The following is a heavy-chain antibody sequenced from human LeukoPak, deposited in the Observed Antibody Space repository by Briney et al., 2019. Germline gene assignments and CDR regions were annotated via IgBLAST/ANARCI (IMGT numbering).Heavy chain of an antibody. V-gene: IGHV1-2*02. J-gene: IGHJ3*02. CDR1: GYTFTGYY. CDR3: ARPAEGTDPDAFDI. Sequence: ASVKVSCKASGYTFTGYYMHWVRQAPGQGLEWMGWINPNSGGTNYAQKFQGRVTMTRDTSIRTAYMELSRLRSDDTAVYYCARPAEGTDPDAFDIWGQGTMVTVSS. D-gene: IGHD1-1*01. CDR2: INPNSGGT.